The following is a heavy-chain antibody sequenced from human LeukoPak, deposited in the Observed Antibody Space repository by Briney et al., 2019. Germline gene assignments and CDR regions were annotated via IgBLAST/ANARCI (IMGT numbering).Heavy chain of an antibody. V-gene: IGHV1-8*03. CDR2: MNPNSGNT. CDR1: GYTFTSYD. CDR3: ARASGSGSYSPTYYYNMDV. D-gene: IGHD3-10*01. Sequence: ASVKVSCKASGYTFTSYDINWVRQATGQGLEWMGWMNPNSGNTGYAQKFQGRVTITRNTSITTAYMELSSLTSEDTAVYYCARASGSGSYSPTYYYNMDVWGKGTTVTVSS. J-gene: IGHJ6*03.